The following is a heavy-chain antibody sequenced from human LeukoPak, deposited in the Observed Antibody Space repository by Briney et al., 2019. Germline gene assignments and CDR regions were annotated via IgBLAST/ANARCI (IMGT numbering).Heavy chain of an antibody. V-gene: IGHV1-18*01. J-gene: IGHJ6*03. D-gene: IGHD3-10*01. CDR3: AREAYDSGSFRTDYYYMDV. CDR1: GYTFTTYG. CDR2: ISAYNGDT. Sequence: ASVKVSCKASGYTFTTYGVTWVRQAPRQGLEWMGWISAYNGDTKYAQKFQGRITMTTDTSTSTANMELRSLRSDDTAVYYCAREAYDSGSFRTDYYYMDVWGKGTTVTISS.